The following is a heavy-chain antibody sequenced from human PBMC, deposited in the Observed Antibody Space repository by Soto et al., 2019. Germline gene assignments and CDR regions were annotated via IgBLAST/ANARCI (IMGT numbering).Heavy chain of an antibody. CDR2: IYYGGST. D-gene: IGHD3-22*01. V-gene: IGHV4-30-4*02. Sequence: SETLSLTCTVSGGSIRSGDYYWSWVRQPPGKGLEWIGYIYYGGSTYYDPSLKSRVTISVDTSKNQFSLKLNSVTAADTAVYYCARDDYYDIWGQGTMVT. J-gene: IGHJ3*02. CDR1: GGSIRSGDYY. CDR3: ARDDYYDI.